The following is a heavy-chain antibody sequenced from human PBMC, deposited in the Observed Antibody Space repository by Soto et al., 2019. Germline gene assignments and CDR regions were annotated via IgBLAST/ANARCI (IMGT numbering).Heavy chain of an antibody. CDR2: ISTYNGNT. Sequence: QVQLVQSGAEVKKPGASVKVSCKASGYTFTSNGISWVRQAPGQGLEWMGWISTYNGNTNYAQKLKGRVTMTTDTSKSTAYMELRSLRSDDTAVYYCATVPLGGQQLVFSYYYYGMDVWGQGTTVTVSS. D-gene: IGHD6-13*01. J-gene: IGHJ6*02. CDR3: ATVPLGGQQLVFSYYYYGMDV. CDR1: GYTFTSNG. V-gene: IGHV1-18*01.